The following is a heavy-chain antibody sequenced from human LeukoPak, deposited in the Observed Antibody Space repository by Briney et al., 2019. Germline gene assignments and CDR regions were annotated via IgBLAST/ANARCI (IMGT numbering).Heavy chain of an antibody. CDR1: GFTFSSYA. CDR3: AKGPIPCSSTSCPRSAFDI. D-gene: IGHD2-2*01. V-gene: IGHV3-23*01. J-gene: IGHJ3*02. Sequence: GGSLRLSCAASGFTFSSYAMNWVRQAPGKGLEWVSSIRDTDDSTYDADSVKGRFSISRDNSKDTLYLQMNSLRAEDTAMYYCAKGPIPCSSTSCPRSAFDIWGQGTMVTVSS. CDR2: IRDTDDST.